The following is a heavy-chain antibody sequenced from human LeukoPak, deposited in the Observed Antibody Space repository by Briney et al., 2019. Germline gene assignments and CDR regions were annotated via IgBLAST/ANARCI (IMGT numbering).Heavy chain of an antibody. J-gene: IGHJ6*03. CDR2: ISAGGGST. V-gene: IGHV3-23*01. Sequence: GGSLRLSCAVSGFTFSSYAMSWVRQAPGKGLEWVSAISAGGGSTYYADSVKGRFTISRDNSKNTLYLQMDSLRAGDTAVYYCAKGSKLVVITRDHYMAVWGKGTTVTISS. CDR1: GFTFSSYA. D-gene: IGHD3-22*01. CDR3: AKGSKLVVITRDHYMAV.